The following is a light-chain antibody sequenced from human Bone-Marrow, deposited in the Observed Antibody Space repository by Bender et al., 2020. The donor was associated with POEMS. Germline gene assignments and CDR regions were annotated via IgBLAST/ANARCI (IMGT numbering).Light chain of an antibody. CDR3: TSCIRTICV. CDR1: SRDVGAHNY. V-gene: IGLV2-14*01. Sequence: QSALTQPASVSGSPGQSIAISCTGTSRDVGAHNYVSWYQHHPGKAPKLLIYEVSNRPSGVSNRFSGTKSGNTASLTISGLQAEDEADYYCTSCIRTICVFGTGTKVTVL. J-gene: IGLJ1*01. CDR2: EVS.